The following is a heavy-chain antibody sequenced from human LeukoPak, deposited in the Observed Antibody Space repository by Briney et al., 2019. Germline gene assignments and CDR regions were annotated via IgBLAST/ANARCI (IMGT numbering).Heavy chain of an antibody. CDR3: ARTLYSSGNFDY. V-gene: IGHV3-74*01. CDR1: GFTFSSYW. D-gene: IGHD6-19*01. CDR2: INSDGSST. Sequence: QAGGSLRLSCAASGFTFSSYWLHWVRQAPGKGLVWVSRINSDGSSTSYADSVKGRFTISRDNAKNTLYLQMNSLRAEDTAVYYCARTLYSSGNFDYWGRGTLVTVSS. J-gene: IGHJ4*02.